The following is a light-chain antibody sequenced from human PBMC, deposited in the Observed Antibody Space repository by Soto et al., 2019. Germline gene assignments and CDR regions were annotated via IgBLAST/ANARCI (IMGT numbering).Light chain of an antibody. CDR2: TAS. V-gene: IGKV1-27*01. J-gene: IGKJ4*01. CDR1: HDISTF. Sequence: DIQMTQSPSSLSASVGDRVTITCRASHDISTFLAWYQQRPGKVPKLLIYTASTLQSGVPSRFSGSGSGTDFTLTITSLQPDDLATFYCQQYNSYPLTFGGGTKVDIK. CDR3: QQYNSYPLT.